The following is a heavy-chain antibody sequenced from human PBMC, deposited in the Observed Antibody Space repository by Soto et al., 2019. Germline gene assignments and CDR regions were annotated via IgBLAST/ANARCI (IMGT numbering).Heavy chain of an antibody. V-gene: IGHV4-59*01. Sequence: SETLSLTCTVSGGSISSYCWSWIRQPPGKGLEWIGYIYYSGSTNYNPSLKSRVTISVDTSKNQFSLKLSSVTAADTAVYYCARAVGATRFDYWGQGTLVTVSS. J-gene: IGHJ4*02. D-gene: IGHD1-26*01. CDR3: ARAVGATRFDY. CDR1: GGSISSYC. CDR2: IYYSGST.